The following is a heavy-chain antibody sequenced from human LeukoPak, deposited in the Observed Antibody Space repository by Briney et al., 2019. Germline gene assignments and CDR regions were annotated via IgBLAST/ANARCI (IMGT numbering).Heavy chain of an antibody. D-gene: IGHD1-7*01. CDR2: ISYDGSNK. J-gene: IGHJ6*03. Sequence: GRSLRLSCAASGFTFSSYGMHWVRQAPGKGLEWVAVISYDGSNKYYADSVKGRFTISRDNSKNTLYLQMNSLRAEDTAVYYCARDGVTGTWIYYYYMDVWGKGTTVTVSS. CDR1: GFTFSSYG. CDR3: ARDGVTGTWIYYYYMDV. V-gene: IGHV3-30*03.